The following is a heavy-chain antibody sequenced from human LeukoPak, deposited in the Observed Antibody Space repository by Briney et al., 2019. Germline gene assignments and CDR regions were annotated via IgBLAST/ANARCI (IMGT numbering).Heavy chain of an antibody. J-gene: IGHJ4*02. D-gene: IGHD1-26*01. CDR1: GFTFSNYA. CDR2: ISGSGGSK. Sequence: GGSLRLSCAASGFTFSNYAMTWVRQAPGKGLEWVSAISGSGGSKSYVDSVEARFSISRDNSKNTLFLQMNSLRAEDTAVYYCAREISGSYGSFDYWGQGTLVTVSS. V-gene: IGHV3-23*01. CDR3: AREISGSYGSFDY.